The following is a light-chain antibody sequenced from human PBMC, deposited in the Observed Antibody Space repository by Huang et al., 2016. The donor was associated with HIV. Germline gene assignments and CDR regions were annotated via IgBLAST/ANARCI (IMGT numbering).Light chain of an antibody. CDR3: QQYNNYPLA. CDR1: QTVSSW. CDR2: ATS. V-gene: IGKV1-5*03. J-gene: IGKJ1*01. Sequence: DIQMTQSPSSLSAFVGDRVTITCRASQTVSSWLAWYQQKPGKAPKLLIYATSNLESGFPSRFSGSGSGTEFTLTISSLQPDDFATYYCQQYNNYPLAFGQGTKVEIK.